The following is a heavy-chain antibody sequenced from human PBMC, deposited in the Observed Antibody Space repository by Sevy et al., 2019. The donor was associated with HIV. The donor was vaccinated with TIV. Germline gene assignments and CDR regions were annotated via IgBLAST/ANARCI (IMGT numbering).Heavy chain of an antibody. Sequence: SLRLSCAASGFTFDDYAMHWVRQAPGKGLEWVSGISWNSGSIGYADSVKGRFTISRDNAKNSLYLQMNSLRAEDTALYYCAKAAYCGGDCYRFDPWGQGTLVTVSS. J-gene: IGHJ5*02. D-gene: IGHD2-21*02. CDR2: ISWNSGSI. CDR1: GFTFDDYA. V-gene: IGHV3-9*01. CDR3: AKAAYCGGDCYRFDP.